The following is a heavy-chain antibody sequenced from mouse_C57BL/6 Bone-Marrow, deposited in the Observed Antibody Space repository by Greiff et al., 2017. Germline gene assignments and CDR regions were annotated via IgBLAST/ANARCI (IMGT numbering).Heavy chain of an antibody. Sequence: QVQLQQPGAELVMPGASVKLSCKASGYTFTSYWMHWVKQRPGQGLAWIGEIDPSDSYTNYNQQFKGKSTLTVDKSSSTAYMQLSSLTSEDAAVYYCARKSCPAWFAYWGQGTLVTVSA. CDR1: GYTFTSYW. J-gene: IGHJ3*01. CDR3: ARKSCPAWFAY. CDR2: IDPSDSYT. V-gene: IGHV1-69*01.